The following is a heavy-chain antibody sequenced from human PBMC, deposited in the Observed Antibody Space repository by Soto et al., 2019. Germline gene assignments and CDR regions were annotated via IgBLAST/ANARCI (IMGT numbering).Heavy chain of an antibody. J-gene: IGHJ5*02. CDR1: GGSIGDYY. Sequence: QVQLQESGPALVKPSETLSLTCTVSGGSIGDYYWSWIRQPPGKGLEWIGYIYYTGSTNYNPSLKRRVPISLDTSKNQFSLRLSSVPPADTAVYYCARGSSTWSPWGQGTLVTVSS. CDR2: IYYTGST. D-gene: IGHD6-13*01. V-gene: IGHV4-59*01. CDR3: ARGSSTWSP.